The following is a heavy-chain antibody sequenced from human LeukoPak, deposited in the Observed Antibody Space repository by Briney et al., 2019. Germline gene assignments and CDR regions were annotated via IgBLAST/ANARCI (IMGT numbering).Heavy chain of an antibody. CDR2: INHSGST. V-gene: IGHV4-34*01. Sequence: SETLSLTCAVYGGSFSGCYWSWIRQPPGKGLELIGEINHSGSTNYNPSLKSRVTISVDTSKNQFSLKLSSVTAADTAVYYCARGLLYWYGYGSGSYPDYWGQGTLVTVSS. J-gene: IGHJ4*02. CDR3: ARGLLYWYGYGSGSYPDY. D-gene: IGHD3-10*01. CDR1: GGSFSGCY.